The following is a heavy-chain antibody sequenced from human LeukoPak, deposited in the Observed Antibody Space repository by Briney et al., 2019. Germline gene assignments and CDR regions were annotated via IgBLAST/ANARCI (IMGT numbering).Heavy chain of an antibody. J-gene: IGHJ5*02. D-gene: IGHD5-24*01. Sequence: SETLSLTCTVSGVSISSSSYYWGWIRQPPGKGLEWIGSIYYSGSTYYNPSLKSRVTISADTSKNQFSLKLSSVTAADTAVSYCARQEETEKMATDWLDPWGQGTLVTVSS. CDR3: ARQEETEKMATDWLDP. CDR1: GVSISSSSYY. V-gene: IGHV4-39*01. CDR2: IYYSGST.